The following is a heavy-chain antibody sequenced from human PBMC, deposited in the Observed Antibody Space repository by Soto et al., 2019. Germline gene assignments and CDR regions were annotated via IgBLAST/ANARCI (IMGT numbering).Heavy chain of an antibody. CDR3: ASESLPQTDIVVVPAADERYYYYGMDV. CDR2: INHSGST. CDR1: GGSFSGYY. V-gene: IGHV4-34*01. J-gene: IGHJ6*02. Sequence: PSETLSLTCAVYGGSFSGYYWSWIRQPPGKGLEWIGEINHSGSTNYNPSLKSRVTISVDTSKNQFSLKLSSVTAADTAVYYCASESLPQTDIVVVPAADERYYYYGMDVWGQGTTVTVSS. D-gene: IGHD2-2*01.